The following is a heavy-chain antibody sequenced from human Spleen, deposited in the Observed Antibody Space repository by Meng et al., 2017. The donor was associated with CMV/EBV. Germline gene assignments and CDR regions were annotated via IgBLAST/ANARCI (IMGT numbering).Heavy chain of an antibody. CDR3: ARGRNFWSGYYKAPRAEYFQH. Sequence: SETLSLTCTVSGGSVSSGSYYWSWIRQPPGKGLEWIGYIYYSGSTNYNPSLKSRVTISVDTSKNQFSLKLSSVTAADTAVYYCARGRNFWSGYYKAPRAEYFQHWGQGTLVTVSS. V-gene: IGHV4-61*01. CDR2: IYYSGST. D-gene: IGHD3-3*01. CDR1: GGSVSSGSYY. J-gene: IGHJ1*01.